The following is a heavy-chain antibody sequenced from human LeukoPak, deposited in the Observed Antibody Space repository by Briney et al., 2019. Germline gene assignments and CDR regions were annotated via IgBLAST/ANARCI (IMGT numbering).Heavy chain of an antibody. D-gene: IGHD3-10*01. CDR1: GGTFSSYA. CDR3: ARAGGSGSPQPST. Sequence: ASVKVSCKASGGTFSSYAISWVRQAPGQGLEWMGRIIPILGIANYAQKFQGRVTITADESTSTAYMELSSLRSEDTAVYYCARAGGSGSPQPSTWGQGTLVTVSS. CDR2: IIPILGIA. V-gene: IGHV1-69*04. J-gene: IGHJ5*02.